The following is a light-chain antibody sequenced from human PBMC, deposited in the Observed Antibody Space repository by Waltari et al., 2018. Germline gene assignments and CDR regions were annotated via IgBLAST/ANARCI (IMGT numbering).Light chain of an antibody. Sequence: DIQMTQSPSSLSASLGDRVTITCRASQGINNYLAWFQKKPGQAPKSLIYAASTLQSGVASKFSGSGSGTDFTLTINSLQPEDFATYYCQQYKSFPITFGQGTRLEMK. CDR2: AAS. CDR1: QGINNY. V-gene: IGKV1-16*02. J-gene: IGKJ5*01. CDR3: QQYKSFPIT.